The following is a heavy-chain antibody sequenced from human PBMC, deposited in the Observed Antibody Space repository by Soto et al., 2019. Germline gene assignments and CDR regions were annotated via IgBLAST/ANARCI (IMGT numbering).Heavy chain of an antibody. CDR1: GYTFTSYA. Sequence: SVKVSCKASGYTFTSYAMHWVRQAPGQRLEWMGWISAYNGNTNYAQKLQGRVTMTTDTSTSTAYMELRSLRSDDTAVYYCARDELVPSSSDYWGQGTLVTVSS. CDR3: ARDELVPSSSDY. J-gene: IGHJ4*02. V-gene: IGHV1-18*01. CDR2: ISAYNGNT. D-gene: IGHD1-7*01.